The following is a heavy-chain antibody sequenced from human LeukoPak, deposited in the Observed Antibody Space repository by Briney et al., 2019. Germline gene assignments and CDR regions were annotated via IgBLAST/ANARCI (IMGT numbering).Heavy chain of an antibody. CDR3: AKVFMGSSWYYFDY. D-gene: IGHD6-13*01. CDR1: GFTFSSYA. CDR2: ISGSGGST. Sequence: GGSLRLSCAASGFTFSSYAMSWVRQAPGKGLEWVSGISGSGGSTYYADSVKGRFTISRDNSKNTLYLQMNSLRAEDTAVYYCAKVFMGSSWYYFDYWGQGTLVTVSS. V-gene: IGHV3-23*01. J-gene: IGHJ4*02.